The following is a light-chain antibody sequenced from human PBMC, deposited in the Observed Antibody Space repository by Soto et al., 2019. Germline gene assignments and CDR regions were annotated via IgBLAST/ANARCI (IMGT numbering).Light chain of an antibody. CDR1: QSISSW. CDR2: KAS. Sequence: DIQMTQSPSTLSASVGDRVTITCRASQSISSWLAWYQQKPGKAPKLLIYKASSLESGVPSRFSGSGSGTEFTLTISSLQPDDCATYYCQQYNSYSGFGGETKVEIK. V-gene: IGKV1-5*03. J-gene: IGKJ4*01. CDR3: QQYNSYSG.